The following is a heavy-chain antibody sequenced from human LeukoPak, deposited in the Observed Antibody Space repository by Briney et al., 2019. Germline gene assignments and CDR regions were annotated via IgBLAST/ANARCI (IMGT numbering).Heavy chain of an antibody. V-gene: IGHV3-33*01. CDR3: TRGGVGSSDL. CDR2: IWSDGTTL. J-gene: IGHJ5*02. CDR1: RFTFSHDG. D-gene: IGHD3-16*01. Sequence: GRSLRLSCAAARFTFSHDGMHWVRQAPGKGLEWVAVIWSDGTTLYYGDSVKGRFTISRDDSGKSLYLQMNSLRREDTGVYYCTRGGVGSSDLWGQGTLVTVSS.